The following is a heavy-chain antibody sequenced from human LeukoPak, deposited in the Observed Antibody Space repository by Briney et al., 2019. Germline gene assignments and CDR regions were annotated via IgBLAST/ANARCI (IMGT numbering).Heavy chain of an antibody. CDR1: GGSMSPYH. CDR2: IYYSGST. CDR3: ARGGYLGYCSSTSCYYGMDV. V-gene: IGHV4-59*01. Sequence: SETLSLTCTVSGGSMSPYHWGWIRQPPGKGLEWTGYIYYSGSTNYNPSLKSRVTISVDTSKNQFSLKLSSVTAADTAVYYCARGGYLGYCSSTSCYYGMDVWGQGTTVTVSS. J-gene: IGHJ6*02. D-gene: IGHD2-2*01.